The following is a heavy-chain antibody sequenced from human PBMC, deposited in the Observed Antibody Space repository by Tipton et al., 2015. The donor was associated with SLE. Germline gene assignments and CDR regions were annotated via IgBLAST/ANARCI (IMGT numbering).Heavy chain of an antibody. CDR3: ARHPPRSSSRSSFDY. J-gene: IGHJ4*02. Sequence: QLVQSGAGVKKPGESLKISCKGSGYSFTSYWIGWVRQMPGKGLEWMGIVYPGDSDTRYSPPFQGQVTISADKSISTAYLQWSSLKASDTAMYYCARHPPRSSSRSSFDYWGQGTLVTVSS. D-gene: IGHD6-13*01. V-gene: IGHV5-51*01. CDR2: VYPGDSDT. CDR1: GYSFTSYW.